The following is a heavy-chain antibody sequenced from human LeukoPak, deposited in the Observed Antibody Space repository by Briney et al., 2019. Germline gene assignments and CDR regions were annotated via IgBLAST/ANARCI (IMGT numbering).Heavy chain of an antibody. Sequence: GASVKVSCKASGYTFTGYYMHWVRQAPGQGLEWMGGFDPNSGGTNYAQKFQGRVTMTRDTSISTAYMEVSRLRSDDTAVYYCARASGGYAFDIWGQGTMVTVSS. CDR2: FDPNSGGT. D-gene: IGHD3-10*01. CDR3: ARASGGYAFDI. V-gene: IGHV1-2*02. CDR1: GYTFTGYY. J-gene: IGHJ3*02.